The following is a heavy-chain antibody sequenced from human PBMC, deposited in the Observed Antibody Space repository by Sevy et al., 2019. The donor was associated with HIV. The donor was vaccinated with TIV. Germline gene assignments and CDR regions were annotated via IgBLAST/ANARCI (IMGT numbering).Heavy chain of an antibody. CDR1: GDSISSGDYY. D-gene: IGHD5-18*01. CDR2: FFYSDSP. V-gene: IGHV4-30-4*01. Sequence: SETLSLTCSVSGDSISSGDYYWNWIRQSPGKGLEWIGYFFYSDSPHYNPSLKSRVTISADMAENHISLKVTSVTAADSAVYYCARGKNLDAAPFDFWGQGTLVTVSS. CDR3: ARGKNLDAAPFDF. J-gene: IGHJ5*01.